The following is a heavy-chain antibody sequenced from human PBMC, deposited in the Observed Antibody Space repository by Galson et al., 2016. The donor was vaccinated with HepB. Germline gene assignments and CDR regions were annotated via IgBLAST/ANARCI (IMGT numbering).Heavy chain of an antibody. CDR1: GGSISRSSYY. D-gene: IGHD3-10*01. Sequence: SETLSLTCTVSGGSISRSSYYWGWIRQPPGKGLEWIGSIYYSGSTDYNPSLEGRVTISVDTSKSQFSLKLNYVTTADTAVYYCARVHYDYGSPSCIDSWGRGILVTVS. J-gene: IGHJ5*01. CDR2: IYYSGST. V-gene: IGHV4-39*07. CDR3: ARVHYDYGSPSCIDS.